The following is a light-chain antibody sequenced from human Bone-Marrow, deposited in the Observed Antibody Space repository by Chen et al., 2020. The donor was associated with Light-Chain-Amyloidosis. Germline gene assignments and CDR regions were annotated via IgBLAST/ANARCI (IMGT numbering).Light chain of an antibody. CDR1: SSDVGGDNH. J-gene: IGLJ1*01. CDR3: SSYTSTNPLV. CDR2: EVT. Sequence: QSALTQPASVSGSPGQSITISCTGTSSDVGGDNHVSWYQQHPDKAPKLMIYEVTNRPSWVPDRFSGAKSDNTASLTISGLQTEDEADHFCSSYTSTNPLVFGSGTRVTVL. V-gene: IGLV2-14*01.